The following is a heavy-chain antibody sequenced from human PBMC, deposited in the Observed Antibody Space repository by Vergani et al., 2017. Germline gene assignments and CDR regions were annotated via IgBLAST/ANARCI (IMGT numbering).Heavy chain of an antibody. CDR2: IIPIFGTA. J-gene: IGHJ4*02. D-gene: IGHD3-22*01. Sequence: QVQLVQSGAEVKKPGSSVKVSCKASGGTFSSYAISWVRQAPGQGLEWMGGIIPIFGTANYAQKFQGRVTITADKSPSTAYMELSSLRSEDTAVYYCASLASSSSGYYSDYWGQGTLVTVSS. CDR3: ASLASSSSGYYSDY. V-gene: IGHV1-69*06. CDR1: GGTFSSYA.